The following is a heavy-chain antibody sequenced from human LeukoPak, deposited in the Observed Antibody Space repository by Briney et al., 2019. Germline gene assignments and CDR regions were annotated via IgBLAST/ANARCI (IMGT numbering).Heavy chain of an antibody. Sequence: GESLKISCXGSGYSFTSYWIGWVRQMPGKGLKWMGIIYPGDSDTKYSPSFQAPVTISASKSIRTASLQWSRLKAWATAKFTPPRRGYSSGWDHFDYWGQGTLVTVSS. D-gene: IGHD6-19*01. V-gene: IGHV5-51*01. CDR1: GYSFTSYW. CDR3: PRRGYSSGWDHFDY. CDR2: IYPGDSDT. J-gene: IGHJ4*02.